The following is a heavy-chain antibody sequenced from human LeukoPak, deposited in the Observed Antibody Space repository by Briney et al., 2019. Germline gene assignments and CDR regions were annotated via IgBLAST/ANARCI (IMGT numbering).Heavy chain of an antibody. V-gene: IGHV3-23*01. J-gene: IGHJ6*02. Sequence: GGSLRLSCAASGFTFSSYAMSWVRQAPGKGLEWVSAISGSGGSTYYADSVKGRFTISRDNSKNTLYLQMNSLRAEDTAVYYCAGIYDYVWGSYRAAGYYYYYGMDVWGQGTTVTVSS. CDR2: ISGSGGST. CDR3: AGIYDYVWGSYRAAGYYYYYGMDV. CDR1: GFTFSSYA. D-gene: IGHD3-16*02.